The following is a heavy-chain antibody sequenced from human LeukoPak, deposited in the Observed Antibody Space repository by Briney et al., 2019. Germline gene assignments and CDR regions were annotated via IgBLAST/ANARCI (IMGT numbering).Heavy chain of an antibody. Sequence: PGGSLRLSCAASGFTFSSYAMSWVRQAPGKGLEWVSAISGSGGSTYYADSVKGRFTISRDNSKNTLYLQMNSLRAEDTAVYYCAKVCRSYYGSGRPFDYWGRGTMVIVSS. CDR1: GFTFSSYA. CDR3: AKVCRSYYGSGRPFDY. J-gene: IGHJ4*02. D-gene: IGHD3-10*01. CDR2: ISGSGGST. V-gene: IGHV3-23*01.